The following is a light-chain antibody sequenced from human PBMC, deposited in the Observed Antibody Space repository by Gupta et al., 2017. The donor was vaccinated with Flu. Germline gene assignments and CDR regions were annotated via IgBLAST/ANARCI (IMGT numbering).Light chain of an antibody. CDR3: SSYVGGDRLV. V-gene: IGLV2-8*01. J-gene: IGLJ3*02. CDR1: SSDVGAYNY. Sequence: QSALTQPPSASASPGQSVTISCTGTSSDVGAYNYVSWYQQYPGKVPKLLIYEVTKRPSGVPDRFSGSKSGNTASLTVSGLQAEDEADFYCSSYVGGDRLVFGGGTKLTVL. CDR2: EVT.